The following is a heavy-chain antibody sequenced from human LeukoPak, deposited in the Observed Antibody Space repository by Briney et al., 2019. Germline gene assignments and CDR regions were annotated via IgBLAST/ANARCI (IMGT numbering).Heavy chain of an antibody. V-gene: IGHV3-66*03. D-gene: IGHD2-15*01. CDR3: ARRYCSGGSCSRFDY. J-gene: IGHJ4*02. Sequence: PGGSLRLSCTVSGFTVSSNSMSWVRQAPGKGLEWVSFIYSDNTHYSDSVKGRFTISRDNSKNTLYLQMNSLRAEDTAVYYCARRYCSGGSCSRFDYWGQGTLVTVSS. CDR1: GFTVSSNS. CDR2: IYSDNT.